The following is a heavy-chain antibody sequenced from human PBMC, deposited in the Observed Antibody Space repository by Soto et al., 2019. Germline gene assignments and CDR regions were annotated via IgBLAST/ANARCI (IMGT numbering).Heavy chain of an antibody. V-gene: IGHV4-59*02. D-gene: IGHD1-20*01. J-gene: IGHJ6*02. CDR1: GGSVSSYY. Sequence: QVQLQESGPGLVKPSETLSLTCTVSGGSVSSYYWSWIRQPPGKGLEWIGYIYYSGITNYNPSLKSRVTISVDNTKNQFSLKLSSVTAADTAVYYWARYKSTYYYGMDVWGQGTPVTVSS. CDR3: ARYKSTYYYGMDV. CDR2: IYYSGIT.